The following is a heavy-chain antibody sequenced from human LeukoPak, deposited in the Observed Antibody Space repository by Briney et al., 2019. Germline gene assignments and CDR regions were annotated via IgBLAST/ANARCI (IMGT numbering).Heavy chain of an antibody. Sequence: GGSLRLSCVGSGFTFRSHWVNWVRQSPGKGLEWVANIKQDGSEKYYVDSVKGRFTISRDNAKNSLYLQMNSLRAEDTAVYYCAREQQLFYWGQGTLVTVSS. D-gene: IGHD6-13*01. J-gene: IGHJ4*02. V-gene: IGHV3-7*01. CDR1: GFTFRSHW. CDR3: AREQQLFY. CDR2: IKQDGSEK.